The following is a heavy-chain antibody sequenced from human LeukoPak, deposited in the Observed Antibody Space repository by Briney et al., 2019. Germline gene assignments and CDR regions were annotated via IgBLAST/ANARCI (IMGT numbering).Heavy chain of an antibody. D-gene: IGHD2-21*02. V-gene: IGHV3-7*03. CDR3: VRSGLQSPDCYRY. CDR1: GLTFRNYW. J-gene: IGHJ4*02. Sequence: GGSLRLSCVASGLTFRNYWMSWVRQAPGQRLEWVASINQDENHKHYVASVKGRFTISRDNAKNSLFLQMSSLRAEDTAVYYCVRSGLQSPDCYRYWGPGTLVTVSS. CDR2: INQDENHK.